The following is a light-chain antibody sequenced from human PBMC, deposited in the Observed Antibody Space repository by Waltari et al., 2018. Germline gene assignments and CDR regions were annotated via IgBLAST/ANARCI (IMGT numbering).Light chain of an antibody. CDR2: YDS. J-gene: IGLJ2*01. V-gene: IGLV3-21*04. CDR1: NLGSKS. CDR3: QVWDSSSHVV. Sequence: SYVLTQPPSVSVAPGKTARITCGGNNLGSKSVHWYQQKPGQAPVLVIYYDSDRPSGIPERFSGSNSGNTATLTISRVEAGDEADYYCQVWDSSSHVVFGGGTKLTVL.